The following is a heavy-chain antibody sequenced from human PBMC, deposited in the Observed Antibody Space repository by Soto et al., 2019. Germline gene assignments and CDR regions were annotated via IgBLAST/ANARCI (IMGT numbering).Heavy chain of an antibody. CDR3: ARDAAVPGESDRFDY. J-gene: IGHJ4*02. V-gene: IGHV4-4*02. CDR1: GDSVTSNVW. CDR2: AYHNGLT. D-gene: IGHD6-19*01. Sequence: QVQLQESGPGLVKPSGTLSLTCAVSGDSVTSNVWWSWVRQPPGKGLEWIGEAYHNGLTDYNPSLKSRVTMSVDTSKNEFSLKVTSLTAADTAIYYCARDAAVPGESDRFDYWGQGILVTVSS.